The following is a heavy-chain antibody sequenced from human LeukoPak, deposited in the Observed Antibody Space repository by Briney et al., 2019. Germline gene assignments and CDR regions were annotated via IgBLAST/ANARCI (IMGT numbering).Heavy chain of an antibody. CDR1: GYTFTGYY. CDR2: IYPNTGGA. Sequence: ASVKVSCKASGYTFTGYYIHWVRQAPGQGLEWMGWIYPNTGGAKSAQKFQGRVTMTTDTSISTAYMELSGLTSDDTAVFYCARDLATTSTWEFDYWGQGTLVNVSS. CDR3: ARDLATTSTWEFDY. D-gene: IGHD1-26*01. J-gene: IGHJ4*02. V-gene: IGHV1-2*02.